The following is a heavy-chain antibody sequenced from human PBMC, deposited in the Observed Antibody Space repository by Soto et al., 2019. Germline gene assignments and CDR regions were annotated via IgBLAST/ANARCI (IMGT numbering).Heavy chain of an antibody. D-gene: IGHD1-1*01. CDR1: GYTFTSYD. J-gene: IGHJ4*02. CDR2: MNPNTGNS. Sequence: QVQLVQSGAEVRKPGASVKVSCEASGYTFTSYDIYWVRQATGQGLEWMGWMNPNTGNSGYAQKFQGRVTVTSDTSINTAYMELSSLRSEDTAVYYCARRAETNGWNGFGADKYYFDFWGQGTLVTVSS. CDR3: ARRAETNGWNGFGADKYYFDF. V-gene: IGHV1-8*01.